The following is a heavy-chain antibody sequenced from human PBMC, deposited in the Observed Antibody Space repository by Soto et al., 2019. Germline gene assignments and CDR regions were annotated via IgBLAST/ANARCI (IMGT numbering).Heavy chain of an antibody. Sequence: QVQLQQWGAGLLKPSETLSLTCAVYGGSFSGYYWSWIRQPPGKGLEWIGEINHGGSTNYNPSLKSRVTISVDTSKNQFSLKLSSVTAADTAVYYCARALIVVVPAAVTTFDYWGQGTLVTVSS. CDR3: ARALIVVVPAAVTTFDY. CDR1: GGSFSGYY. D-gene: IGHD2-2*01. J-gene: IGHJ4*02. CDR2: INHGGST. V-gene: IGHV4-34*01.